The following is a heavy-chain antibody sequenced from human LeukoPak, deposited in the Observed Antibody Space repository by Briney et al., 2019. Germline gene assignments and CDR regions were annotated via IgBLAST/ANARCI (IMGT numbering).Heavy chain of an antibody. D-gene: IGHD2-15*01. CDR2: FDPEDGET. V-gene: IGHV1-24*01. Sequence: ASVKVSCKVSGYTLTELSMHWVRQAPGKGLEWMGGFDPEDGETIYAQEFQGRVTMTEDTSTDTAYMELSSLRSEDTAVYYCARGLQWGYAFDIWGQGTMVTVSS. CDR1: GYTLTELS. J-gene: IGHJ3*02. CDR3: ARGLQWGYAFDI.